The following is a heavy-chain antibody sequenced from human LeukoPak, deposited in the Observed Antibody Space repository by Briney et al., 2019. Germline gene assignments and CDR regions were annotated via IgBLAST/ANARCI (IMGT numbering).Heavy chain of an antibody. D-gene: IGHD2-15*01. CDR2: ISAYNGNT. Sequence: ASVKVSCKASGYTFTSYGIGWVRQAPGQGLEWMGWISAYNGNTSYAQKIQGRVTMTTDTSTSTAYMELRSLRSDDTAVYYCARGSLYRYCSGGSCLLAPFDYWGQGTLVTVSS. CDR1: GYTFTSYG. J-gene: IGHJ4*02. V-gene: IGHV1-18*01. CDR3: ARGSLYRYCSGGSCLLAPFDY.